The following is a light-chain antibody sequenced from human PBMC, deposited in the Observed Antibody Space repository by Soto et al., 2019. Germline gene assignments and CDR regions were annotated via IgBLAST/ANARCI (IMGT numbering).Light chain of an antibody. V-gene: IGKV3-20*01. CDR1: ETITNND. CDR2: GAS. J-gene: IGKJ3*01. CDR3: QQYGASPFT. Sequence: EIVLMQSPDILSLSPGERATVSCRASETITNNDLAWYQQKPGQAPRLLLYGASTRPTGIPDRFSATGSGTDFSLTISSVEPEDFAVYYCQQYGASPFTFGPGTRVEI.